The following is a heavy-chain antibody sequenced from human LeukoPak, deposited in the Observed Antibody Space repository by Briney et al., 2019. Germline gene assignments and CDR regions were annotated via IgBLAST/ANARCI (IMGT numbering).Heavy chain of an antibody. CDR2: ISRGSGSI. CDR1: GFTFSSYS. D-gene: IGHD2-21*02. V-gene: IGHV3-21*01. CDR3: ARAPPYCGGDCSDWYFDL. J-gene: IGHJ2*01. Sequence: PGGSLRLSCAASGFTFSSYSMNWVRQAAGKGLEWVSSISRGSGSIYYADSMKGRFTISRDNAKNSLYLQMNSLRVEGTAVYYCARAPPYCGGDCSDWYFDLWGRGTLVTVSS.